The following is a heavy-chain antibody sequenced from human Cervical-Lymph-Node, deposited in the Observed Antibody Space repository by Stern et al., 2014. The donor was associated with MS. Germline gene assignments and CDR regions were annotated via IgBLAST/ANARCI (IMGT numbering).Heavy chain of an antibody. J-gene: IGHJ6*02. CDR1: GFSLNTSGEG. V-gene: IGHV2-5*02. CDR3: AHTTVTFDEAYGLDV. Sequence: QVTLRESGPTLVKPTQTLTLTCTFSGFSLNTSGEGVAWIRQPPGKALEWLGDIYLVADERYSPSLNSRLTITKDTSKNQVVLTMANMDPVDTGTYYCAHTTVTFDEAYGLDVWGQGTTVTVSS. D-gene: IGHD4-17*01. CDR2: IYLVADE.